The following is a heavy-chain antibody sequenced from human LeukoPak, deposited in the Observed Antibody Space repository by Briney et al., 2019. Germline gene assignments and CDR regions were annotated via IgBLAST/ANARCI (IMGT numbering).Heavy chain of an antibody. Sequence: SVKVSCKASGGTFSSSAISWVRQAPGQGLEWMGGIIPIFGTANYAQKFQGRVTITADESTSTAYMELSSLRSEDTAVYYCARDAGYYSNYGVFDYWGQGTLVTVSS. CDR1: GGTFSSSA. CDR3: ARDAGYYSNYGVFDY. D-gene: IGHD4-11*01. CDR2: IIPIFGTA. J-gene: IGHJ4*02. V-gene: IGHV1-69*13.